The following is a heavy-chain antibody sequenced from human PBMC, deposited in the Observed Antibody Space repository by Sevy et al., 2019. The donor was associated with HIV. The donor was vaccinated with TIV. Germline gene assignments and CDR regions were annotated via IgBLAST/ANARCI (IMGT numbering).Heavy chain of an antibody. V-gene: IGHV1-2*06. CDR1: GYTFTGYY. CDR3: ARVPPLIHDGQNY. J-gene: IGHJ4*02. CDR2: ISPDSGGT. D-gene: IGHD1-1*01. Sequence: ASVKVSCKASGYTFTGYYIHWIRQAPGQRLEWMGRISPDSGGTNYAQKFQCRVTMTRETSISTVYMELTRLTSDDTAVYYSARVPPLIHDGQNYWGQGTLVTVSS.